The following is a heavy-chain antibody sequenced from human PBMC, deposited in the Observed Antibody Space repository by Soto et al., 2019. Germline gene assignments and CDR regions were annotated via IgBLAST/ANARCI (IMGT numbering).Heavy chain of an antibody. V-gene: IGHV3-33*01. J-gene: IGHJ6*02. D-gene: IGHD2-2*01. Sequence: PGGSLRLSCAASGFTFSSYGMHWVRQAPGKGLEWVAVIWYDGGNKYYADSVKGRFTISRDNSKNTLYLQMNSLRAEDTAVYYCARGGPDCSSNSCGRVYYYYYGMDVWGQGTTVTVSS. CDR3: ARGGPDCSSNSCGRVYYYYYGMDV. CDR1: GFTFSSYG. CDR2: IWYDGGNK.